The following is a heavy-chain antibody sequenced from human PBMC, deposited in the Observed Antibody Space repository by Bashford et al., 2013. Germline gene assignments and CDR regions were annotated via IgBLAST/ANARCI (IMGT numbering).Heavy chain of an antibody. CDR1: GGSISSYY. D-gene: IGHD3-10*01. V-gene: IGHV4-59*01. Sequence: SETLSLTCTVSGGSISSYYWSWIRQPPGKGLEWIGYIYYSGSTNYNPSLKSRVTISVDTSKNQFSLKLSSVTAADTAVYYCAVDLRRGDVLLWVPGPSGVRTVWDVVGAKGTTVTGLL. CDR2: IYYSGST. CDR3: AVDLRRGDVLLWVPGPSGVRTVWDVV. J-gene: IGHJ6*04.